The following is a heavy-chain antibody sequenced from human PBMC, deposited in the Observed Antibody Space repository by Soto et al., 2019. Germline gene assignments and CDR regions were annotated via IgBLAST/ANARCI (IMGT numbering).Heavy chain of an antibody. V-gene: IGHV1-69*12. Sequence: QVQLVQSGAEVKKPGSSVKVSCKASGGTFSSYAISWVRQAPGQGLEWMGGIIPIFGTANYAQKFQGRVTITADEFTSTAYMGLSSLRSEDTAVYYCARSRGGPQHYYYHYGMDVWGQGTTVTVSS. D-gene: IGHD1-1*01. CDR3: ARSRGGPQHYYYHYGMDV. J-gene: IGHJ6*02. CDR2: IIPIFGTA. CDR1: GGTFSSYA.